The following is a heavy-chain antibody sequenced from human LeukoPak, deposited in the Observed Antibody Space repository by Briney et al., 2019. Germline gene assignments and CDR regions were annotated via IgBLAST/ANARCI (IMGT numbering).Heavy chain of an antibody. CDR2: ISGSGGST. J-gene: IGHJ4*02. CDR1: GFTFSTYA. V-gene: IGHV3-23*01. CDR3: AKDRDYIGIFDY. Sequence: GGSLRLSCAASGFTFSTYAMSWVRQAPGKGLEWVSTISGSGGSTYSADSVKGRFTIPRVNSKNTLYLQMSSLRAEDTAVYYCAKDRDYIGIFDYWGQGTLVTVSS. D-gene: IGHD4/OR15-4a*01.